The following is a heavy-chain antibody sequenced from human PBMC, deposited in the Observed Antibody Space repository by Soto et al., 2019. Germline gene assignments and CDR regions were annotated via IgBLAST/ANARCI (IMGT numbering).Heavy chain of an antibody. CDR3: AKGYCRSTSCYAIDGFHI. CDR2: INSDGSST. Sequence: GGSLRLSCAASGFTFSSYWMHWVRQAPGKGLVWVSRINSDGSSTSYADPVKGRFTISRDNAKNTLYLQMNSLRAEDTAVYYCAKGYCRSTSCYAIDGFHIWCQGTRVTVSS. CDR1: GFTFSSYW. V-gene: IGHV3-74*01. D-gene: IGHD2-2*01. J-gene: IGHJ3*02.